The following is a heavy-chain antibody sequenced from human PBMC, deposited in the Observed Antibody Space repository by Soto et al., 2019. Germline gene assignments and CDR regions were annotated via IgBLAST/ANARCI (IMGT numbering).Heavy chain of an antibody. D-gene: IGHD5-18*01. CDR1: GFTFSSYA. CDR3: ARTLAMGATYYYYGMDV. J-gene: IGHJ6*02. Sequence: QVQLVESGGGVVQPGRSLRLSCAASGFTFSSYAMHWVRQAPGKGLEWVAVISYDGSNKYYADSVKGRFTISRDNSKNTLDLQMNSLRAEDTAVYYCARTLAMGATYYYYGMDVWGQGTTVTVSS. V-gene: IGHV3-30-3*01. CDR2: ISYDGSNK.